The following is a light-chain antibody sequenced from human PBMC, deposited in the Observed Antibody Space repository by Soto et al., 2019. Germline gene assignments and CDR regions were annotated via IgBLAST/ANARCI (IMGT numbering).Light chain of an antibody. CDR3: QQRSNWPPWT. J-gene: IGKJ1*01. CDR2: DAS. Sequence: EIVLTQSPATLSLSPGERAILSCRASQSVNSYLAWYQQKPGQAPRLLIYDASNRATGIPARFSGSGSGTAFTLTISSLEPEDFSVYYCQQRSNWPPWTFGQGTKVEIK. CDR1: QSVNSY. V-gene: IGKV3-11*01.